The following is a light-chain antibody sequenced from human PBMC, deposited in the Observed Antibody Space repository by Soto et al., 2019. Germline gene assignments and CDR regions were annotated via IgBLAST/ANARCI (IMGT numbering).Light chain of an antibody. Sequence: QSVLTQPPSVSGAPGQRGTISCTGSSSNIGAGYDVHWYQQLPGTAPKLLIYGNSNRPSGVPDRFSGSKSGTSASLAITGLQAEDEADYYCQSYDSSLSGSKVFGGGTKLPVL. CDR1: SSNIGAGYD. J-gene: IGLJ3*02. CDR3: QSYDSSLSGSKV. V-gene: IGLV1-40*01. CDR2: GNS.